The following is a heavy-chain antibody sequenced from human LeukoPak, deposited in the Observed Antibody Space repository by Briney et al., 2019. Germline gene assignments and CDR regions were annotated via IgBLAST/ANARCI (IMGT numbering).Heavy chain of an antibody. CDR3: ARQTFGVLYFDS. D-gene: IGHD3-10*01. CDR2: SHNSGST. Sequence: SQTLSLTCIVSGGSISRGSYYWNWIRQPAGKGLEWMGRSHNSGSTNYNPSLKSRVTISVDTSKNQFSLNLSSVTAADTAVYYCARQTFGVLYFDSWGPGTLVIVSS. CDR1: GGSISRGSYY. J-gene: IGHJ4*02. V-gene: IGHV4-61*02.